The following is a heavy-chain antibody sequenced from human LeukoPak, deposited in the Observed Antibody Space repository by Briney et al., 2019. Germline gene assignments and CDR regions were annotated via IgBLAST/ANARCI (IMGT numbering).Heavy chain of an antibody. CDR2: IYPGDSDT. Sequence: GESLKISCKGSGYSLTSYWIGWVRQMPGKGLEWMGIIYPGDSDTRYSPSFQGQVTISADKSISAAYLQWSSLKASDTAMYYCARLVGYDYESVYYYYGMDVWGQGTTVTVSS. CDR3: ARLVGYDYESVYYYYGMDV. D-gene: IGHD5-12*01. CDR1: GYSLTSYW. J-gene: IGHJ6*02. V-gene: IGHV5-51*01.